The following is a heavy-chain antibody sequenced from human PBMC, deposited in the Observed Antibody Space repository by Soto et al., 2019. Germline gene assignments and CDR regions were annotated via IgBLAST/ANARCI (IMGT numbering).Heavy chain of an antibody. V-gene: IGHV3-30*18. CDR2: ISYDGSNK. J-gene: IGHJ3*02. CDR1: GFTFSSYG. D-gene: IGHD7-27*01. CDR3: AKDLGHGGRGAFDI. Sequence: QVQLVESGGGVVQPGRSLRLSCAASGFTFSSYGTHWVRQAPGKGLEWVALISYDGSNKYYADSVKGRFTISRDNYNNTLYLQMNSLRTEDTAVYYCAKDLGHGGRGAFDIWGQGTMVTVSS.